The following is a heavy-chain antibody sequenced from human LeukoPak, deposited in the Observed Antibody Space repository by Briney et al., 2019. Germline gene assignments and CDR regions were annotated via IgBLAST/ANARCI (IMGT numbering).Heavy chain of an antibody. D-gene: IGHD4-17*01. Sequence: GSLRLSCAASGFAFSSYWIHWVRQGPGKGLVWVSRINSDGSKIRYADSVKGRFTISRGNAKNTVYLQMNSLRAEDTAVYYCARDLYGDYWYFDLWGRGTLVTVSS. V-gene: IGHV3-74*01. CDR3: ARDLYGDYWYFDL. J-gene: IGHJ2*01. CDR2: INSDGSKI. CDR1: GFAFSSYW.